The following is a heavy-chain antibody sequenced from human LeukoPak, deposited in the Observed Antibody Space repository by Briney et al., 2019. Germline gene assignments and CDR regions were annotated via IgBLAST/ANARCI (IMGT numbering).Heavy chain of an antibody. D-gene: IGHD2-15*01. CDR2: IYTRGST. J-gene: IGHJ3*02. CDR3: ARGRYCSADICSGGDAFDT. Sequence: SETLSLTCTVSGGSINNYYWSWIRQPAGKGLEWIGRIYTRGSTNYNPSLKSRVTMSVDTSKNQFSLKLSSVTAADTAVYYCARGRYCSADICSGGDAFDTWGQGTMVSVSS. V-gene: IGHV4-4*07. CDR1: GGSINNYY.